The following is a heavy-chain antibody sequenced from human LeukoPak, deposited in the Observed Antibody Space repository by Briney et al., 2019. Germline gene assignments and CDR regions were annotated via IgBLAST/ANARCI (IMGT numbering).Heavy chain of an antibody. J-gene: IGHJ4*02. CDR3: ARDSSGYQDFDY. Sequence: SETLSLTCTVSGVSISSGDYYWGWIRQPPGKGLEWIGYIYYSGSTYYNPSLKSRFTISVDTSKNQFSLKLSSVTAADTAVYYCARDSSGYQDFDYWGQGTLVTVSS. V-gene: IGHV4-30-4*01. CDR1: GVSISSGDYY. CDR2: IYYSGST. D-gene: IGHD3-22*01.